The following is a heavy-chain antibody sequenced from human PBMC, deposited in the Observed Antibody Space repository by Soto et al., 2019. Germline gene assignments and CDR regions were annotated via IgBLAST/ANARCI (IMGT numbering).Heavy chain of an antibody. CDR3: AKDRVGGTFYTPLGF. D-gene: IGHD6-19*01. J-gene: IGHJ4*02. Sequence: WGSLRLSCQASVFNFDNYGMHWCRQAPGKGLEWVAVITYDGSNKYYADSVKGRFTISRDNSKNTLSLHLNTLKPEDTAVYHCAKDRVGGTFYTPLGFWGQGTLVTVSS. V-gene: IGHV3-30*18. CDR2: ITYDGSNK. CDR1: VFNFDNYG.